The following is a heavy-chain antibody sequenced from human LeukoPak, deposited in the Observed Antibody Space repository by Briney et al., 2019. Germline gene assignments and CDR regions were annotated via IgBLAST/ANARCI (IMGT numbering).Heavy chain of an antibody. D-gene: IGHD3-10*01. J-gene: IGHJ4*02. V-gene: IGHV3-30-3*01. Sequence: GGSLRLSCAASGFSFSSYAMHWVRQAPGKGLEWVAVISYDGSNKYYADSVKGRFTISRDNSKNTLYLQMNSLRAEDTAVYYCARGITMVRGVITAFGYWGQGTLVTVSS. CDR3: ARGITMVRGVITAFGY. CDR1: GFSFSSYA. CDR2: ISYDGSNK.